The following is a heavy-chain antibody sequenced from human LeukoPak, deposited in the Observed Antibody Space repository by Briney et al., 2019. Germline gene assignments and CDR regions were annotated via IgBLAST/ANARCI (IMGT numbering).Heavy chain of an antibody. Sequence: PSETLSLTCTVSGGSISSSSYYWGWIRQPPGKGLEWIGSIYYSGSTYYNPSLKSRVTISVDTSKNQFSLKLSSVTAADTAVYYCAREFNSGYEPFYYYYYMDVWGKGTTVTVSS. CDR1: GGSISSSSYY. V-gene: IGHV4-39*07. D-gene: IGHD5-12*01. CDR3: AREFNSGYEPFYYYYYMDV. CDR2: IYYSGST. J-gene: IGHJ6*03.